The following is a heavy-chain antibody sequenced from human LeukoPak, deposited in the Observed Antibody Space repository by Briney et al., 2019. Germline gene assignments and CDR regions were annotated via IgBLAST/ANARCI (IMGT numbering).Heavy chain of an antibody. Sequence: GGSLRLSCAASGFIFSDYYMNWIRQAPGKGLEWVSYISSSGSNTYYADSVKGRFTISRDNAKNLLYLQMSSLSAEDTAVYYCAREFCSGANCYPMGAFDMWGQGTMVTVSS. J-gene: IGHJ3*02. V-gene: IGHV3-11*04. CDR1: GFIFSDYY. CDR3: AREFCSGANCYPMGAFDM. CDR2: ISSSGSNT. D-gene: IGHD2-15*01.